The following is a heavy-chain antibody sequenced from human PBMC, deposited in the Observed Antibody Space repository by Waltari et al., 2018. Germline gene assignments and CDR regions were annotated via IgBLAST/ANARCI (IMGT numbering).Heavy chain of an antibody. D-gene: IGHD5-18*01. Sequence: QVQLQQWGAGLLKPSETLSLTCAVYGGSFSGYYWSWIRQPPGKGLEWIGEINHSGSTNYNPSLKSRVTISVDTSKNQFSLKLSSVTAADTAVYYCARLRGYSYGSPATGYFDLWGRGTLVTVSS. J-gene: IGHJ2*01. V-gene: IGHV4-34*01. CDR1: GGSFSGYY. CDR2: INHSGST. CDR3: ARLRGYSYGSPATGYFDL.